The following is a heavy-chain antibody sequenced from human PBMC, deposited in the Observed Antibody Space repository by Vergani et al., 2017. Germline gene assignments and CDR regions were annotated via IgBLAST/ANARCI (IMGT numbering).Heavy chain of an antibody. V-gene: IGHV1-3*02. CDR3: ATDHRLGSGSYFGSGWFDP. CDR2: SNAGNGNT. CDR1: GGTFSSYA. J-gene: IGHJ5*02. Sequence: QVQLVQSGAEVKKPGSSVKVSCKASGGTFSSYAMHWVRQAPGQRLEWMGWSNAGNGNTKYSQEFQGRVTITRDTSASTAYMELSSLRSEDTAVYYCATDHRLGSGSYFGSGWFDPWGQGTLVTVSS. D-gene: IGHD3-10*01.